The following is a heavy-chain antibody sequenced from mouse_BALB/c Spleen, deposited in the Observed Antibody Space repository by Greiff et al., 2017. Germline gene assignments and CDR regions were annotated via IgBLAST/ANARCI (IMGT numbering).Heavy chain of an antibody. CDR3: AREEGYDWDYAMDY. D-gene: IGHD2-14*01. CDR1: GFNIKDTY. J-gene: IGHJ4*01. CDR2: IDPANGNT. Sequence: EVQLQQSGAELVKPGASVKLSCTASGFNIKDTYMHWVKQRPEQGLEWIGRIDPANGNTKYDPKFQGKATITADTSSNTAYLQLSSLTSEDTAVYYCAREEGYDWDYAMDYWGQGTSVTVSS. V-gene: IGHV14-3*02.